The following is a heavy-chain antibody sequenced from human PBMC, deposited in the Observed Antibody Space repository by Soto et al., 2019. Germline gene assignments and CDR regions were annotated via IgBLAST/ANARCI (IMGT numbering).Heavy chain of an antibody. CDR3: ARSRLDAFDI. J-gene: IGHJ3*02. CDR1: GGYISIRSYY. V-gene: IGHV4-39*01. D-gene: IGHD2-21*02. CDR2: IYYSRST. Sequence: SETLSFTCTVYGGYISIRSYYWGWIRQPPGKGLEWIGSIYYSRSTYYNPSLKSRVTISVDTPKNQFSLKLSSLTAADTAVYYCARSRLDAFDIWGQGTLVTASS.